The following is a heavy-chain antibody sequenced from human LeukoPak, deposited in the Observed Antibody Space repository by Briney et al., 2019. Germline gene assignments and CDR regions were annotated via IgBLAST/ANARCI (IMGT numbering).Heavy chain of an antibody. CDR2: ISSSSSYT. D-gene: IGHD2-15*01. CDR1: GFTFSDYY. V-gene: IGHV3-11*05. Sequence: PGGSLRLSCAASGFTFSDYYMSWIRQAPGKGLEWVSYISSSSSYTNYADSVKGRFTISRDNAKNSLHLQMNSLRAEDTAVYYCAREVVAATFRYFDYWGQGTLVTVSS. J-gene: IGHJ4*02. CDR3: AREVVAATFRYFDY.